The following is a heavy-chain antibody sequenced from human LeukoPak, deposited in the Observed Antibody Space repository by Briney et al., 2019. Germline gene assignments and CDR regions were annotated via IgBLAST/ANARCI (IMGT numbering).Heavy chain of an antibody. CDR3: STTAMVISAFDI. V-gene: IGHV1-24*01. Sequence: ASVKVSCKVSGYTLTELSMHWVRQAPGKGLEWMGGFDPEDGETIYAQKFQGRVTMTEDTSTDTAYMELSSLRSEDTAVYYCSTTAMVISAFDIWGQGTMVTVSS. CDR1: GYTLTELS. J-gene: IGHJ3*02. D-gene: IGHD5-18*01. CDR2: FDPEDGET.